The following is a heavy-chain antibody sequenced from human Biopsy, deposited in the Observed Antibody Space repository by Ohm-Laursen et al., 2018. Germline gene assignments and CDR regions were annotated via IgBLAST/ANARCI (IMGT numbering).Heavy chain of an antibody. CDR1: GFTYTNYA. CDR2: ITTSGDTT. D-gene: IGHD1-1*01. J-gene: IGHJ3*02. V-gene: IGHV3-23*01. CDR3: AKFTGYTFPWDAFDM. Sequence: SLRLSCAASGFTYTNYAMSWVRQAPGKGLEWVSAITTSGDTTYYTDPVKGRFTISRDNSKNTLYLQMTSLGADDTAIYYCAKFTGYTFPWDAFDMWGQGTMVTVSS.